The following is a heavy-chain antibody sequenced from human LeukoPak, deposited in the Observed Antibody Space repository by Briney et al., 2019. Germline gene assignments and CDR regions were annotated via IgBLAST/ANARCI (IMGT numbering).Heavy chain of an antibody. CDR1: GGSFSGYY. CDR3: ARDRGWRDYYDSSGYYTTDAFDI. D-gene: IGHD3-22*01. J-gene: IGHJ3*02. CDR2: INHSGST. Sequence: SETLSLTCAVYGGSFSGYYWSWIRQPPGKGLEWIGEINHSGSTNYNPSLKSRVTISVDTSKNQFSLKLSSVTAADTAVYYCARDRGWRDYYDSSGYYTTDAFDIWGQGTMVTVSS. V-gene: IGHV4-34*01.